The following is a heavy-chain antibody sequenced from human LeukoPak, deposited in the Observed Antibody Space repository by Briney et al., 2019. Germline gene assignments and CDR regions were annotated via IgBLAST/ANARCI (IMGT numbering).Heavy chain of an antibody. CDR3: AREGPLGIAAAALDV. V-gene: IGHV1-69*05. CDR2: IIPIFGTA. J-gene: IGHJ6*04. D-gene: IGHD6-13*01. CDR1: GGTFSSYA. Sequence: SVKVSCKASGGTFSSYAISWVRQAPGQGLEWMGGIIPIFGTANYAQKFQGRVTITTDESTSTAYMELSSLRSDDTAVYYCAREGPLGIAAAALDVWGKGTTVTVSS.